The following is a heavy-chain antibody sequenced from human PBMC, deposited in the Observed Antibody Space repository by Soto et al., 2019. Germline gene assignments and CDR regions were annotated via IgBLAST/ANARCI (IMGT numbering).Heavy chain of an antibody. Sequence: SETLSLTCTVSGGSITSSYRSWIRRPPGKGLEWIAYIYDTGISGYTPSTSYNPSLKSRVTMSVDTSKSQFSLKLTSVTAADTAVYYCARGEDAFFYYGLDVWGQGITVTVSS. CDR1: GGSITSSY. CDR2: IYDTGISGYTPST. J-gene: IGHJ6*02. V-gene: IGHV4-59*01. CDR3: ARGEDAFFYYGLDV.